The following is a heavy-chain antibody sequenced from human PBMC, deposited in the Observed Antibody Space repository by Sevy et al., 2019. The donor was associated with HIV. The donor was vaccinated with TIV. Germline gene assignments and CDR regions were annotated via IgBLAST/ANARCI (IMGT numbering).Heavy chain of an antibody. CDR2: INWNSGRT. J-gene: IGHJ2*01. CDR3: AKDRAASGPGWYFDL. Sequence: GGSLRLSCAASGFTFDDFAMHWVRQSPGKGLDGVPGINWNSGRTEYADSVKGRFTISRHNTKDSLYLQMHSLRHEDTAFYYCAKDRAASGPGWYFDLWGRGTLVTVSS. V-gene: IGHV3-9*01. CDR1: GFTFDDFA. D-gene: IGHD6-13*01.